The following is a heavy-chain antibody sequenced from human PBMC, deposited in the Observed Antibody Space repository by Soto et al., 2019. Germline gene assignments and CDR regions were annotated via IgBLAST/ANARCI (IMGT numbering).Heavy chain of an antibody. D-gene: IGHD3-3*01. CDR1: GFSLTTSAVA. Sequence: QITLNESGPTVAKPAETLTLTCTFSGFSLTTSAVAVGRILQSPGKAPERLAHLHWDDDKRSSAAIKSSLTIAKDTSKNQVGLTMASVDPADTDPYYCAHRILRAVFGLVTTTAIYFDFWGEGPPVVVSS. J-gene: IGHJ4*02. V-gene: IGHV2-5*02. CDR2: LHWDDDK. CDR3: AHRILRAVFGLVTTTAIYFDF.